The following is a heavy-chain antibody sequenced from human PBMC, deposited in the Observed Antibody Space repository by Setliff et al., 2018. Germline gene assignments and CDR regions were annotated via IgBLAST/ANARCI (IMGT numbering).Heavy chain of an antibody. Sequence: ASVKVSCKAAGYTLSRHYIHWVRQAPGQGPEWLGIINPGGGSASIVQKFQGRVTMTSDTSTSTVFMDLSGLTSDDTAVYYCARAGVAAASRKGLLEYWGQGTLVTVSS. V-gene: IGHV1-46*01. CDR2: INPGGGSA. CDR3: ARAGVAAASRKGLLEY. CDR1: GYTLSRHY. J-gene: IGHJ4*02. D-gene: IGHD6-13*01.